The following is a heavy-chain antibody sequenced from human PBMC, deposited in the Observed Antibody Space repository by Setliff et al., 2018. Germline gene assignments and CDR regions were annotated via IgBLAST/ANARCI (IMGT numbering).Heavy chain of an antibody. D-gene: IGHD4-4*01. CDR2: IKQDGGEK. Sequence: GSLRLSCAASGFSFSDYYMSWVRQAPGKGLEWVANIKQDGGEKYYVDSVKGRFTISRDNAKNSLNLQMDSLRADDTAVYYCVRGRTTYYFDYWGQGTLVTVSS. V-gene: IGHV3-7*01. CDR3: VRGRTTYYFDY. CDR1: GFSFSDYY. J-gene: IGHJ4*02.